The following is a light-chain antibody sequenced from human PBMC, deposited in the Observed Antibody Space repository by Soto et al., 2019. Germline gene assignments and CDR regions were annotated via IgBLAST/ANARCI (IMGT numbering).Light chain of an antibody. CDR2: DTS. V-gene: IGKV3-20*01. CDR1: QSISSSY. Sequence: EILLTQAPGIRPRSPGERAILSCRASQSISSSYFAWYQQKPGQAPRLLIYDTSNRATGIPARFSGSGSGTDFTLTISSLEPEDFAVYYCQQYNSWPLTFGPGTKVEIK. J-gene: IGKJ3*01. CDR3: QQYNSWPLT.